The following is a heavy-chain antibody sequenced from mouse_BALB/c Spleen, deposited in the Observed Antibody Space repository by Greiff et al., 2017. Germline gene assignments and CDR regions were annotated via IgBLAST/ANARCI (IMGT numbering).Heavy chain of an antibody. CDR1: GFTFSSFG. V-gene: IGHV5-17*02. D-gene: IGHD1-1*01. CDR2: ISSGSSTI. J-gene: IGHJ4*01. Sequence: DVMLVESGGGLVQPGGSRKLSCAASGFTFSSFGMHWVRQAPEKGLEWVAYISSGSSTIYYADTVKGRFTISRDNPKNTLFLQMTSLRSEDTAMYYCARGRYRGPYYAMDYWGQGTSVTVSS. CDR3: ARGRYRGPYYAMDY.